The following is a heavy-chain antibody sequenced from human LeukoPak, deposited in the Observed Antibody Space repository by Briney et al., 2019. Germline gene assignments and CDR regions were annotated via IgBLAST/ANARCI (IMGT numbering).Heavy chain of an antibody. V-gene: IGHV3-23*01. Sequence: GGSLRLSCVASGFMFASVGMNWVRKAPGKGLEWVSSISGGGDRTYYADSVKGRFTISRDNSKNTLYLQMNSLRAEDTAVYYCAKVRPGKTLDYWGQGTLVTVSS. CDR2: ISGGGDRT. D-gene: IGHD1-26*01. J-gene: IGHJ4*02. CDR3: AKVRPGKTLDY. CDR1: GFMFASVG.